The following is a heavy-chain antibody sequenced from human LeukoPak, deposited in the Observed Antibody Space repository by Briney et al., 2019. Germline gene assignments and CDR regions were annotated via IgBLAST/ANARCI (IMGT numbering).Heavy chain of an antibody. CDR3: AREKAAAYAFDI. CDR1: GFTFSDYY. V-gene: IGHV3-11*01. CDR2: ISSSGSII. D-gene: IGHD6-13*01. Sequence: GGSLRLSCAASGFTFSDYYMSWIRQAPGKGLEWVSYISSSGSIIQYADSVKGRFTISRDNAKNSLYLQMNSLRAEDTAVYYRAREKAAAYAFDIWGQGTMVTVSS. J-gene: IGHJ3*02.